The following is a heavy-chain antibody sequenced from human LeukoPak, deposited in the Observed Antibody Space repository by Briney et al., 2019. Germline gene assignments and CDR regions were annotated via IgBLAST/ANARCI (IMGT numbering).Heavy chain of an antibody. Sequence: PGGSLRLSCAASGFTFSSYSMNWVRQAPGKGLEWVSYISSSSSTIYYADSVKGRFTISRDNAKNSLYLQMNSLRAEDTAVYYCARGALPNYPSGDYFDYWGQGTLVTVSS. CDR1: GFTFSSYS. CDR3: ARGALPNYPSGDYFDY. V-gene: IGHV3-48*01. J-gene: IGHJ4*02. CDR2: ISSSSSTI. D-gene: IGHD1-26*01.